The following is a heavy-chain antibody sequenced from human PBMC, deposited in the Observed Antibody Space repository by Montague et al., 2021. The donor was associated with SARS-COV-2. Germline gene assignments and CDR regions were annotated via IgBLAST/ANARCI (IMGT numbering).Heavy chain of an antibody. V-gene: IGHV2-70*11. D-gene: IGHD6-19*01. CDR3: AREYSSGVYFDY. CDR1: GFSLSTSGMC. J-gene: IGHJ4*02. Sequence: PALEKPTQTLTLTCTFSGFSLSTSGMCVSWIRQPPGKALEWLARIDWDDDKYYSTSLRTRLTISKDTSKNQVVLTMTNMDPVDTATYYCAREYSSGVYFDYWGQGTLVTVSS. CDR2: IDWDDDK.